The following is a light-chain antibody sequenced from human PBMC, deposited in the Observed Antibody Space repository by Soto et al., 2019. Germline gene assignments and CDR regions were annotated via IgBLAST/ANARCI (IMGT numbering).Light chain of an antibody. V-gene: IGLV2-14*01. CDR2: EVS. J-gene: IGLJ1*01. CDR3: CSYAGSPRYV. Sequence: QSALTQPASVSGSPGQSITISCTGTSSDVGGYNYVSWYQQHPGKAPKVVIYEVSNRPSWISNRFSGSKSGNTASLTISGLQAEDEADYYCCSYAGSPRYVLGTGTKVTVL. CDR1: SSDVGGYNY.